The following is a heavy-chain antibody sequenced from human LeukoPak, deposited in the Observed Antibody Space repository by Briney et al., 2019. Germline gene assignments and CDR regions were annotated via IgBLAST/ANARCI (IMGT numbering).Heavy chain of an antibody. CDR3: ARDRGGYTYSHDC. V-gene: IGHV4-4*02. CDR1: GGSISSNNW. Sequence: PSETLSLTCAVSGGSISSNNWWIWFRQSPEKGLEWIGEIYHDGSTNYNPSLKSRVTISMDKSKNQLSLKLNFVTAADTAVYYCARDRGGYTYSHDCWGQGTLVTVSS. J-gene: IGHJ4*02. D-gene: IGHD5-18*01. CDR2: IYHDGST.